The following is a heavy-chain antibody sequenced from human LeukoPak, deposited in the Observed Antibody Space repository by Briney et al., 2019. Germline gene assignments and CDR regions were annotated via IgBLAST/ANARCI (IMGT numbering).Heavy chain of an antibody. Sequence: GGSLRLSCAASGFTFSSYWMRWVRQAPGKGVEWVANIKQDGSEKYYVDSVKGRFTISRDNAKNSLYLQMNSLRAEDTAVYYCARVPDRGFGEIDYWGQGTLVTVSS. CDR1: GFTFSSYW. J-gene: IGHJ4*02. CDR3: ARVPDRGFGEIDY. V-gene: IGHV3-7*01. D-gene: IGHD3-10*01. CDR2: IKQDGSEK.